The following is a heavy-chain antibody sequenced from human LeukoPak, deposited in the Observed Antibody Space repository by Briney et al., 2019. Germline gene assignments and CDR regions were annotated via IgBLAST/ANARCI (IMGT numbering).Heavy chain of an antibody. D-gene: IGHD3-3*01. CDR3: ARDHLANLASRLFDP. J-gene: IGHJ5*02. Sequence: PSETLSLTCTVSGGSISNYYWSWIRQPAGKGLEWIGRIYTSGSTDYNPSLKSRVTISVDTSKNQFSLKLSSVTAADTAVYYCARDHLANLASRLFDPWGQGTLVTVSS. V-gene: IGHV4-4*07. CDR1: GGSISNYY. CDR2: IYTSGST.